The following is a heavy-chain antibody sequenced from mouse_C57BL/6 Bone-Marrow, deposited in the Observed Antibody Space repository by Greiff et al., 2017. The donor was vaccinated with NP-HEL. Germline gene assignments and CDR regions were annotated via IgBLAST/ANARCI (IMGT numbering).Heavy chain of an antibody. CDR2: IHPNSGST. V-gene: IGHV1-64*01. CDR3: AREITTVVATDYAMDY. Sequence: QVQLQQPGAELVKPGASVKLSCKASGYTFTSYWMHWVKQRPGQGLEWIGMIHPNSGSTNYNEKFKSKATLPVDKSSSTAYMQLSSLTSEDSAVYYCAREITTVVATDYAMDYWGQGTTLTVSS. J-gene: IGHJ2*01. D-gene: IGHD1-1*01. CDR1: GYTFTSYW.